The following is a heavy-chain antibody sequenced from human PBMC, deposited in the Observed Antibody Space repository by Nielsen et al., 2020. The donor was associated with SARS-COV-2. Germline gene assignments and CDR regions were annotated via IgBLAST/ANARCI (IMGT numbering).Heavy chain of an antibody. Sequence: GSLRLSCTVSGGSISSYYWSWIRQPPGKGLEWIGYIYYSGSTNYNPSLKSRVTISVDTSKNQFSLKLSSVTAADTAVYYCARLNGDYAVGYYFDYWGQGTPVTVSS. D-gene: IGHD4-17*01. V-gene: IGHV4-59*08. J-gene: IGHJ4*02. CDR3: ARLNGDYAVGYYFDY. CDR1: GGSISSYY. CDR2: IYYSGST.